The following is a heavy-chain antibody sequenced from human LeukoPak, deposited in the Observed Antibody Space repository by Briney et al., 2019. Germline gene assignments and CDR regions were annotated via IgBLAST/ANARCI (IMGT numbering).Heavy chain of an antibody. J-gene: IGHJ4*02. D-gene: IGHD2-8*01. CDR1: GFTFDDYT. V-gene: IGHV3-43*01. CDR3: ARGRMVSIT. Sequence: PGGSLRLSCAASGFTFDDYTMHWVRQAPGKGLEWVSLISWDGGSTYYADPVKGRFTISRDNAKNSLYLQMNSLRAEDTAVYYCARGRMVSITGGQGTLVTVSS. CDR2: ISWDGGST.